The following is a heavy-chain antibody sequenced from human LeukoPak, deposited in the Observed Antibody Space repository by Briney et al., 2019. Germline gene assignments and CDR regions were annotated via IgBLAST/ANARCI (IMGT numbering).Heavy chain of an antibody. CDR2: INQDGNEK. CDR3: ARGFRNAGDY. Sequence: GGSLRLSCAASGFTFSTYWINWVRQAPGKGLEWVAVINQDGNEKYYVDSVRGRFTISRDNAKNSLYLQMNSLRAEDTAVYYCARGFRNAGDYWGQGTLVTVSS. CDR1: GFTFSTYW. J-gene: IGHJ4*02. V-gene: IGHV3-7*01.